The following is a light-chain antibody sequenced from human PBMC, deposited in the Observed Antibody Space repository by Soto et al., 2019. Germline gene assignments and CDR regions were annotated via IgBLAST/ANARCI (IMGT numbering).Light chain of an antibody. CDR3: SSYEGSNNLVL. V-gene: IGLV2-8*01. CDR2: EVN. Sequence: QSVLTQPPSASGSPGQSVTISCTGSSSDVGGYNYVSWYQQHPGKAPKLMIYEVNKRPSGVPNRFSGSKSGNTASLTVSGLQAEDVAEYYCSSYEGSNNLVLFGGGTKLTVL. CDR1: SSDVGGYNY. J-gene: IGLJ2*01.